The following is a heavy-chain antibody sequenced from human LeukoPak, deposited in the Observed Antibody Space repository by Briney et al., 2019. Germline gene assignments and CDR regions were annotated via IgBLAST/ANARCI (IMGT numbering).Heavy chain of an antibody. CDR2: INWDAESI. CDR1: GFSFDDYG. Sequence: GVSLRLSCAASGFSFDDYGMSWVRQVPGKGLEWVSGINWDAESIGYAESVKGRFTITRDNAKNSLFLQMNSLRAEDTALYYCARLRGAQYYFYYYMDVWGKGTTVTVSS. D-gene: IGHD2/OR15-2a*01. J-gene: IGHJ6*03. CDR3: ARLRGAQYYFYYYMDV. V-gene: IGHV3-20*04.